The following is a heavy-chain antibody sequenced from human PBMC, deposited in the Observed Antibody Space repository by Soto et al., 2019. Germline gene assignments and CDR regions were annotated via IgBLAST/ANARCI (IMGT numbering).Heavy chain of an antibody. CDR2: ITAHGSSA. Sequence: GGSLRLSCAASGFTFSSYALNWVRQAPGRGLEWVSSITAHGSSAYYADSVKGRFTITRDNSKNTLYLQMNRLRVEDTAIYYCARDHYGEYWGQGTQVTVSS. D-gene: IGHD3-16*01. J-gene: IGHJ4*02. CDR1: GFTFSSYA. V-gene: IGHV3-23*01. CDR3: ARDHYGEY.